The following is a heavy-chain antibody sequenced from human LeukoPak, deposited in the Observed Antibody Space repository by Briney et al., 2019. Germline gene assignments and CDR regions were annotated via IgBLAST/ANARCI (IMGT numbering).Heavy chain of an antibody. CDR1: GYTFTRYY. CDR2: INPSGGST. Sequence: ASVKVSCKASGYTFTRYYMHWVRQAPGQGLEWMGIINPSGGSTSYAQKFKGRVTMTRDMSTTTVYMDLSSLRSEDTAVYYCARGPNYDSSGYYSPGFDYWGQGTLVTVSS. D-gene: IGHD3-22*01. J-gene: IGHJ4*02. CDR3: ARGPNYDSSGYYSPGFDY. V-gene: IGHV1-46*01.